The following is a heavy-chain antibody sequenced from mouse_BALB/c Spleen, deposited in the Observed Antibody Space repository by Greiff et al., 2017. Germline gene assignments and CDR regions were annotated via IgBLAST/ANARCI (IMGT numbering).Heavy chain of an antibody. V-gene: IGHV14-4*02. CDR2: IDPENGDT. J-gene: IGHJ1*01. CDR3: NAWYESYWYFDV. Sequence: EVQLQQSGAELVRPGASVKLSCTASGFNIKDYYMHWVKQRPEQGLEWIGWIDPENGDTEYAPKFQGKATMTADTSSNTAYLQLSSLTSEDTAVYYCNAWYESYWYFDVWGAGTTVTVSS. D-gene: IGHD2-14*01. CDR1: GFNIKDYY.